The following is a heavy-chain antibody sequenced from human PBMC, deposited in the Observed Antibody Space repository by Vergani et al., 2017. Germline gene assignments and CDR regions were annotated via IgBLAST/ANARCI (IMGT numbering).Heavy chain of an antibody. CDR2: ISGSGGST. CDR3: ASLPERGSSWYFSQVRIANDAFDI. Sequence: EVQLVESGGVVVQPGGSLRLSCAASGFTFDDYAMHWVRQAPGKGLEWVSAISGSGGSTYYADSVKGRFTISRANSKNTLYLQMNSLRAEDTSVYYCASLPERGSSWYFSQVRIANDAFDIWGQGTMVTVSS. D-gene: IGHD6-13*01. V-gene: IGHV3-23*04. CDR1: GFTFDDYA. J-gene: IGHJ3*02.